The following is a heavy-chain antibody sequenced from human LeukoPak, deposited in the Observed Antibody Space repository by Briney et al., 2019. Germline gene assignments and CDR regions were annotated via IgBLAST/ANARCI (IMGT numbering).Heavy chain of an antibody. CDR1: GFTFSGYS. J-gene: IGHJ5*02. Sequence: PGGSLRLSCAASGFTFSGYSMNWVRQAPGKGLEWVSSISSSSSYIYYADSVKGRFTISRDNAKNSLYLQMNSLRAEDTAVYYCARDVLRSPPPNWFDPWGQGTLVTVSS. CDR3: ARDVLRSPPPNWFDP. D-gene: IGHD5/OR15-5a*01. V-gene: IGHV3-21*01. CDR2: ISSSSSYI.